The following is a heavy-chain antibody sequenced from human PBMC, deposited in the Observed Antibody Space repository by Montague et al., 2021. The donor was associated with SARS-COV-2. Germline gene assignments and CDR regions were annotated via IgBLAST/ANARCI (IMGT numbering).Heavy chain of an antibody. V-gene: IGHV4-59*01. CDR1: GDSISSYY. CDR3: ARAQNTCFIANCVNYFEV. J-gene: IGHJ4*02. CDR2: VHYTGST. D-gene: IGHD1-1*01. Sequence: SETLSLTCEVSGDSISSYYWSWIRQSPGKGLDWIGYVHYTGSTEYNPSLKTRVTLSLDTPRNHFSLKLRSVTAADTAVYYCARAQNTCFIANCVNYFEVWGLGALVTVSS.